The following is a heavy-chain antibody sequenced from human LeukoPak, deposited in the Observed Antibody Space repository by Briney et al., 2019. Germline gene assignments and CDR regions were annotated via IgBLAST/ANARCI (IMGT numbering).Heavy chain of an antibody. D-gene: IGHD6-13*01. Sequence: SETLSLTCTVSGGSLSSYYWSWIRQPPGKGLEWIGDIYYSGSTNYNPSLTSRVTISVDTSKNQFSLKLSSVTAADTAVDYCAREVMTGYSSSWHFDYWGQGTLVTVSS. CDR2: IYYSGST. V-gene: IGHV4-59*01. CDR1: GGSLSSYY. CDR3: AREVMTGYSSSWHFDY. J-gene: IGHJ4*02.